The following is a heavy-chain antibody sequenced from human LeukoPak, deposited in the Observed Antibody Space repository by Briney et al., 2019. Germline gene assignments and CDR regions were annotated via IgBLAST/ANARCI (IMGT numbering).Heavy chain of an antibody. CDR2: IYPGDSDT. CDR3: ASAPYSYDSSGYYYH. J-gene: IGHJ5*02. CDR1: GYSFTSYW. V-gene: IGHV5-51*01. D-gene: IGHD3-22*01. Sequence: GESLKISCKGSGYSFTSYWIGWVGQMPGRGLEWMGIIYPGDSDTRYSPSFQGQVTISADKSISTAYLQWSSLKASDTAMYYCASAPYSYDSSGYYYHWGQGTLVTVSS.